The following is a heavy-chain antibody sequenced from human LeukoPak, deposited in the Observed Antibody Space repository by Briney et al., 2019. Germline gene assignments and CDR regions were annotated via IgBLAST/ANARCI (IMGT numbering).Heavy chain of an antibody. Sequence: ASVKVSCKASGYTFTGYYMHRVRQAPGQGLEWMGWISAYNGNTNYAQKLQGRVTMTTDTSTSTAYMELRSLRSDDTAVYYCARGTVLNPFDYWGQGTLVTVSS. CDR3: ARGTVLNPFDY. J-gene: IGHJ4*02. V-gene: IGHV1-18*04. CDR2: ISAYNGNT. D-gene: IGHD1-1*01. CDR1: GYTFTGYY.